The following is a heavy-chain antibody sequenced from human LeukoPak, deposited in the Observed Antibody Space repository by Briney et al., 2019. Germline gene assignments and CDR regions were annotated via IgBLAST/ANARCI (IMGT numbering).Heavy chain of an antibody. CDR2: ISYDGSIK. D-gene: IGHD5-12*01. V-gene: IGHV3-30*03. CDR3: ARGDSGYDFEY. Sequence: GGSLRLSCAASGFTFSSYSMNWVRQAPGKGLEWVAVISYDGSIKYYADSVKGRFTISRDNSKNTLYLQMNSLRGEDTAVYYCARGDSGYDFEYWGRGTLVTVSS. CDR1: GFTFSSYS. J-gene: IGHJ4*02.